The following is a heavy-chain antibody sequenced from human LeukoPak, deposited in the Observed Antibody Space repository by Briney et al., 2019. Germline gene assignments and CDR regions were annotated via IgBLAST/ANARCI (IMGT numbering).Heavy chain of an antibody. Sequence: GESLKISCKGSGYSFANYWIGWVRQIPGKGLEWMGIIYPGDSDTRYSPSFQGQVTISADKSINTAYLQWSSLKASDTAMYYCVRLVRYCTTTNCYGSGWFDCWGQGTLVTVSS. CDR2: IYPGDSDT. CDR1: GYSFANYW. V-gene: IGHV5-51*01. D-gene: IGHD2-2*01. J-gene: IGHJ4*02. CDR3: VRLVRYCTTTNCYGSGWFDC.